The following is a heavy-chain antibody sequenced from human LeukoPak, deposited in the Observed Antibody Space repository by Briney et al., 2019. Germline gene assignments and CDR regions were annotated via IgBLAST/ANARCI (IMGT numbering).Heavy chain of an antibody. D-gene: IGHD6-6*01. Sequence: GGSLRLSCAVSGFTFSGFWISWSRQAPGKGLEWVASINSDGSEGYYADVVKGRFTISRDNAKNSLYLQINSLRAEDTAVYYCARSSYSSSSSVWGQGTMVTVSS. J-gene: IGHJ3*01. CDR2: INSDGSEG. V-gene: IGHV3-7*03. CDR3: ARSSYSSSSSV. CDR1: GFTFSGFW.